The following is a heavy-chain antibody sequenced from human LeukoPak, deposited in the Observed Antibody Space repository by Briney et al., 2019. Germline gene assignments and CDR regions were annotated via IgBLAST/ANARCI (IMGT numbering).Heavy chain of an antibody. CDR3: ASEYSSSWYVAY. CDR2: IYHSGST. D-gene: IGHD6-13*01. V-gene: IGHV4-38-2*01. CDR1: GYSISSGYY. Sequence: PSETLSLTCAVSGYSISSGYYWGWIRQPPGKGLEWIGSIYHSGSTYYNPSLKSRVTISVDTSKNQFSLKLSSVTAADTAVYYCASEYSSSWYVAYWGQGTLVTVSS. J-gene: IGHJ4*02.